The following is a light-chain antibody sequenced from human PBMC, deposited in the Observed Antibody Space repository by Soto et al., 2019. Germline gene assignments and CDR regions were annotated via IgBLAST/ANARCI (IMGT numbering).Light chain of an antibody. V-gene: IGKV3-15*01. CDR1: QSISSD. J-gene: IGKJ1*01. CDR2: GAS. Sequence: EMVMTQSPATLSVSPGERATLSCRVSQSISSDLAWYQQKPGQAPRLLIYGASTRANGIPARFSGSGSGTEFTLTISSLQSEDFAVYYCQQYNNWPRTFGQGTKVEIK. CDR3: QQYNNWPRT.